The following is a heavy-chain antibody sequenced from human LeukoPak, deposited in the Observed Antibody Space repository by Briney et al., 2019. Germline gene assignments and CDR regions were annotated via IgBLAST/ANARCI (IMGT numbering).Heavy chain of an antibody. Sequence: ASVKVSCKASGFTFSSSAMQWVRQARGQRREWIGWIVVGSGNTNYAQKFQERVTITRDMSTSTAYMELSSLRSEDTAVYYCAADPVTASGSSWYYFDYWGQGTLVTVSS. CDR2: IVVGSGNT. D-gene: IGHD6-13*01. J-gene: IGHJ4*02. CDR3: AADPVTASGSSWYYFDY. V-gene: IGHV1-58*02. CDR1: GFTFSSSA.